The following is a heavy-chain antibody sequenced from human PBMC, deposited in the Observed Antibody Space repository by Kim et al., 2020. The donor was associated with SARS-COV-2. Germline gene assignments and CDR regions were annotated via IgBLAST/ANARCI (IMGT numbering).Heavy chain of an antibody. CDR2: ISYDGSNK. Sequence: GGSLRLSCAASGFTFSSYAMHWVRQAPGKGLEWVAVISYDGSNKYYADSVKGRFTISRDNSKNTLYLQMNSLRAEDTAVYYCARERGRGSPSPAYWGQGTLVTVSS. CDR3: ARERGRGSPSPAY. J-gene: IGHJ4*02. CDR1: GFTFSSYA. D-gene: IGHD2-15*01. V-gene: IGHV3-30-3*01.